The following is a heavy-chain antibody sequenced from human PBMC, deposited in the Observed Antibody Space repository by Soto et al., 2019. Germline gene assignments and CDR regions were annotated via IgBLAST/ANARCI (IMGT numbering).Heavy chain of an antibody. Sequence: PWGSLRVSCASSGFTFSSYAMSWVRQAPGKGLEWVSAISGSGGSTYYADSVKGRFTISRDNFKNTLYLQMNSLRAEDTAVYYCAKEGYDFIIIPQAGYWGQGTLVTVSS. J-gene: IGHJ4*02. CDR2: ISGSGGST. CDR3: AKEGYDFIIIPQAGY. V-gene: IGHV3-23*01. D-gene: IGHD3-3*01. CDR1: GFTFSSYA.